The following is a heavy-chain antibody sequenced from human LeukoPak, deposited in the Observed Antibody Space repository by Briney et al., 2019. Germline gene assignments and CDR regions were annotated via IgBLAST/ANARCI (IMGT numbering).Heavy chain of an antibody. CDR1: GFTFSTYW. CDR3: ARDHYRIEI. Sequence: PGGSLRLSCAASGFTFSTYWMTWVRQAPGRGLEWVANIKQDGSDKYYVDSVKGRFSISRDSAKNSLYLQMNSLRAEDTAVYYCARDHYRIEIWGQGTKVTVSS. CDR2: IKQDGSDK. V-gene: IGHV3-7*01. J-gene: IGHJ3*02. D-gene: IGHD1-26*01.